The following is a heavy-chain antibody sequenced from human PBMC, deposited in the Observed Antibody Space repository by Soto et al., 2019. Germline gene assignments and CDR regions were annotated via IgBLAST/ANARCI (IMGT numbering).Heavy chain of an antibody. CDR2: INPEGGDT. CDR1: GYTLTELS. Sequence: ASVKVSCKVSGYTLTELSMHWVRQAPGKGLEWMGGINPEGGDTIYAQKFQGRVTMTKDTSISTAYMELSRLRSDDTAVYYCAREVEYYDILTGRFDPWGQGTLVTVSS. CDR3: AREVEYYDILTGRFDP. D-gene: IGHD3-9*01. J-gene: IGHJ5*02. V-gene: IGHV1-24*01.